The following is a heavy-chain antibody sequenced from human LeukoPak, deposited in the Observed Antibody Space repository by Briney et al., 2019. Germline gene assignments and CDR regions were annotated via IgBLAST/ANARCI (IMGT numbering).Heavy chain of an antibody. CDR1: GFTVSSNY. J-gene: IGHJ5*02. Sequence: GGSLRLSCAASGFTVSSNYRSWVRQAPGKGLEWVSVIYSGGSTYYADSVKGRFTISRDNSKNTLYLQMNSLRAEDTAVYYCARYGVGAQYNWFDPWGQGTLVTVSS. CDR2: IYSGGST. CDR3: ARYGVGAQYNWFDP. D-gene: IGHD1-26*01. V-gene: IGHV3-53*01.